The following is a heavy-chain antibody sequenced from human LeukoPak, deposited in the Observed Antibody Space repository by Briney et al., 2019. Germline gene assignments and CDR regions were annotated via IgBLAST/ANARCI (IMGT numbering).Heavy chain of an antibody. CDR3: ARDRELGY. J-gene: IGHJ4*02. CDR2: SYHRGST. CDR1: GCSISNYY. V-gene: IGHV4-59*01. Sequence: ETLSLTCTVPGCSISNYYWSWIRQPPGKGLEWSGCSYHRGSTSYNPSLKSRVAISVDTSKNQFSVRLTSVTATVTAVYYCARDRELGYWGQGTLVTVSS. D-gene: IGHD1-1*01.